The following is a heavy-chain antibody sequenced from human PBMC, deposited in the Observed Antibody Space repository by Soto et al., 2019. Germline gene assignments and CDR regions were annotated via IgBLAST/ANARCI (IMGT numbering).Heavy chain of an antibody. CDR1: GFSLTTSGVG. CDR2: IYWDDDK. CDR3: AHINYYVSSNYWYNWFDP. V-gene: IGHV2-5*02. D-gene: IGHD3-22*01. Sequence: QITLKESGPTLVKPTQTLTLTCTFSGFSLTTSGVGVAWIRQPPGKALEYVALIYWDDDKRYRPSLRSRLTITKDTSKNQVVLRMTNMDPVDTATYYCAHINYYVSSNYWYNWFDPWGQGTLVTVSS. J-gene: IGHJ5*02.